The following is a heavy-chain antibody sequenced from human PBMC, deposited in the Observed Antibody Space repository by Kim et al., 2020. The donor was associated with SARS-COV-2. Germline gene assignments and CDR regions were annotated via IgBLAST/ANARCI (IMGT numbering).Heavy chain of an antibody. J-gene: IGHJ3*02. D-gene: IGHD2-21*02. V-gene: IGHV4-34*01. CDR1: GGSFSGYY. CDR3: ASVYCGGDCTIVFDI. Sequence: SETLSLTCAVYGGSFSGYYWSWIRQPPGKGLEWIGEINHSGSTNYNPSLKSRVTISVDTSKNQFSLKLSSVTAADTAVYYCASVYCGGDCTIVFDIWGQG. CDR2: INHSGST.